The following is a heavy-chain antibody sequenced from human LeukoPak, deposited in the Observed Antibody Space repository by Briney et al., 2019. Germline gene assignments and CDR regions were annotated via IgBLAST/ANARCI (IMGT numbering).Heavy chain of an antibody. CDR3: ARLRSGSS. V-gene: IGHV4-38-2*02. CDR1: GYSISSGYY. J-gene: IGHJ4*02. Sequence: PSETLSLTCTVSGYSISSGYYWGWIRQPPGKGLEWIGEINHSGSTNYNPSLKSRVTISVDTSKNQFSLKLSSVTAADTAVYYCARLRSGSSWGQGTLVTVSS. D-gene: IGHD1-26*01. CDR2: INHSGST.